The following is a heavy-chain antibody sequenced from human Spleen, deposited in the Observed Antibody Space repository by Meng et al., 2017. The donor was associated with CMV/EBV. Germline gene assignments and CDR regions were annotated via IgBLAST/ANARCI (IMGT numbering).Heavy chain of an antibody. CDR2: ISAYNGNT. CDR1: GYTFPSYG. D-gene: IGHD5-18*01. Sequence: QVQMVESGANVKQPGASGKVYCKAFGYTFPSYGISWVRQAPGQGLEWMGWISAYNGNTNYAQKLQGRVTMTTDTSTSTAYMELRSLRSDDTAVYYCARVDTAMGTLPFDYWGQGTLVTVSS. CDR3: ARVDTAMGTLPFDY. V-gene: IGHV1-18*01. J-gene: IGHJ4*02.